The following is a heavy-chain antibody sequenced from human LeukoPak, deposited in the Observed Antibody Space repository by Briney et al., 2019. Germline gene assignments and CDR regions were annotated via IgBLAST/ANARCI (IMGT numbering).Heavy chain of an antibody. CDR3: ARSIAAAGYDAFDI. CDR2: IYYSGST. V-gene: IGHV4-39*07. Sequence: PSETLSLTCTVAGGSIRSSSYYWGWIRQPPGKGLEWIGSIYYSGSTYYNPSLKSRVTISVDTSKNQFSLKLSSVTAADTAVYYCARSIAAAGYDAFDIWGQGTMVTVSS. CDR1: GGSIRSSSYY. J-gene: IGHJ3*02. D-gene: IGHD6-13*01.